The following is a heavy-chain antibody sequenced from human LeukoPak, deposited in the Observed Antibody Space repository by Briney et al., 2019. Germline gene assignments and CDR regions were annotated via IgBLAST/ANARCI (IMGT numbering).Heavy chain of an antibody. V-gene: IGHV3-23*01. Sequence: GGSLRLSCAASGFTFTTYAINWVREAPGKGLEWGSGISADDKAYYADSVKGRFTISRDNSKNTVSLQMSSLRAEDTALYYCAKDLALAGTGGGFDVWGQGTRVAVSS. D-gene: IGHD6-19*01. J-gene: IGHJ3*01. CDR3: AKDLALAGTGGGFDV. CDR2: ISADDKA. CDR1: GFTFTTYA.